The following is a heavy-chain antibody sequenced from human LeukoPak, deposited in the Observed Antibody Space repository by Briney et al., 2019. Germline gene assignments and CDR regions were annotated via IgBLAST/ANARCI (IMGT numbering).Heavy chain of an antibody. CDR2: CNPDGST. CDR3: ARGNPTINMAWGNAVDI. V-gene: IGHV4-34*01. D-gene: IGHD3-10*01. Sequence: SETLSLTCGVSGMSFTFYSWTWIRQSPVRGLEWIGDCNPDGSTNYSPSLKSRVTISVDTSKSQFSLNLRSVTAADTAVYYCARGNPTINMAWGNAVDIWGRGTMVSVSA. CDR1: GMSFTFYS. J-gene: IGHJ3*02.